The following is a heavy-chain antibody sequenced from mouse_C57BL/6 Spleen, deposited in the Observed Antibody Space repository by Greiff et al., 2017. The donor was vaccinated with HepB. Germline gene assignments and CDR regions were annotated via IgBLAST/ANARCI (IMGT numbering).Heavy chain of an antibody. V-gene: IGHV5-17*01. CDR1: GFTFSDYG. CDR3: ARGDGYGDYYAMDY. Sequence: EVQLVESGGGLVKPGGSLKLSCAASGFTFSDYGMHWVRQAPEKGLEWVAYISSGSSTIYYADTVKGRFTISRDNAKNTLFLQMTSLRSEDTAMYYCARGDGYGDYYAMDYWGQGTSVTVSS. D-gene: IGHD2-2*01. CDR2: ISSGSSTI. J-gene: IGHJ4*01.